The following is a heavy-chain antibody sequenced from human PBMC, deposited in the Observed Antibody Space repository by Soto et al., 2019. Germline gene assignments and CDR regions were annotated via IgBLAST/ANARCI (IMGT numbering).Heavy chain of an antibody. V-gene: IGHV3-33*01. CDR2: IWYDGSNK. CDR1: GFTFSSYG. Sequence: GGSLRLSCAASGFTFSSYGMHWVRQAPGKGLEWVAVIWYDGSNKYYADSVKGRFTISRDNSKNTLYLQMNSLRAEDTAVYYCARNYGSGSYYNGLEYWGQGTLVTVSS. CDR3: ARNYGSGSYYNGLEY. D-gene: IGHD3-10*01. J-gene: IGHJ4*02.